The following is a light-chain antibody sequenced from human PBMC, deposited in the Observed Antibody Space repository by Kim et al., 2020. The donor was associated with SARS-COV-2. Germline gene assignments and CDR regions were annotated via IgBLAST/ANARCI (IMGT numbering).Light chain of an antibody. Sequence: GQSLTISCTGTSSDIGTYSNVSWYQQHPGKAPKLIIYEVSDRPSGVSNRFAGSKSGNTASLTISGLQAEDEADYYCTSHTVPNILLFGGGTQLTVL. CDR1: SSDIGTYSN. CDR2: EVS. J-gene: IGLJ3*02. V-gene: IGLV2-14*03. CDR3: TSHTVPNILL.